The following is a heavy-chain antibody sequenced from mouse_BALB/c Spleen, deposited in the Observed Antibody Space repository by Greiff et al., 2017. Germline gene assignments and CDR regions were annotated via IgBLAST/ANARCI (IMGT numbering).Heavy chain of an antibody. Sequence: EVKVVESGPELVKPGASMKISCKASGYSFTGYTMNWVKQSHGKNLEWIGLINPYNGGTSYNQKFKGKATLTVDKSSSTAYMELLSLTSEDSAVYYCARFYYGSSHYFDYWGQGTTLTVSS. CDR2: INPYNGGT. J-gene: IGHJ2*01. CDR3: ARFYYGSSHYFDY. V-gene: IGHV1-18*01. CDR1: GYSFTGYT. D-gene: IGHD1-1*01.